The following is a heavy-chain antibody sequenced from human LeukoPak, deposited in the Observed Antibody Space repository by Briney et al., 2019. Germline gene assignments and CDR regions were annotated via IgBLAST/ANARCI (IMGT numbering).Heavy chain of an antibody. J-gene: IGHJ4*02. CDR1: GFTFSIYD. CDR2: ISGRSGST. CDR3: AKGSHFDY. V-gene: IGHV3-23*01. Sequence: GGSLRLSCAASGFTFSIYDMSWARQAPGKGLEWVSSISGRSGSTYYADSVRGRFTISRDNSKNTLFLQMNNLRAEDTAVYYCAKGSHFDYWGQGTLVSVSS.